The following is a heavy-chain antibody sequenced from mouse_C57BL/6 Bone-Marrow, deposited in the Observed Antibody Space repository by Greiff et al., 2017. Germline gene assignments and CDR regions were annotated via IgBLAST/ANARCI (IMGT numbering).Heavy chain of an antibody. CDR1: GYSFTDYN. CDR2: INPNYGTT. CDR3: ARGYEYAWFAY. V-gene: IGHV1-39*01. D-gene: IGHD2-4*01. Sequence: VQLQQSGPELVKPGASVKISCKASGYSFTDYNMNWVKQSNGKSLEWIGVINPNYGTTSYNQKFKGKATLTVAQSSSTAYMPLNSLTSEDSAVNSWARGYEYAWFAYWGQGTLVTVSA. J-gene: IGHJ3*01.